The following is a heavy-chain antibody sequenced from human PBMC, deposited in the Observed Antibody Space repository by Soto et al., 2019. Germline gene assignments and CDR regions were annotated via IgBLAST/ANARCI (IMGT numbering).Heavy chain of an antibody. CDR1: DGSISSGGYY. CDR2: IYYSGST. Sequence: SETLSLTCTVSDGSISSGGYYWSWIRQHPGKGLEWIGYIYYSGSTYYNPSLKSRVTISVDTSKNQFSLKLSSVTAADTAVYYCARDTRYDSYYYYGTDVWGQGTTVTVSS. J-gene: IGHJ6*02. CDR3: ARDTRYDSYYYYGTDV. D-gene: IGHD5-12*01. V-gene: IGHV4-31*03.